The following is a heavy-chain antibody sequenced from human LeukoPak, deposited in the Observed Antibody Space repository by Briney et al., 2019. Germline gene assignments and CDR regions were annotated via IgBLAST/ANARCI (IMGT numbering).Heavy chain of an antibody. CDR2: ISYNGGST. D-gene: IGHD4/OR15-4a*01. CDR1: GFTFTNYA. Sequence: GGSLRLSCAASGFTFTNYAMSWVRQAPGKGLDWVSAISYNGGSTYYSDSVKGRFTISRDNSKNTVYLQMNSLRAKDTAVYYCAKPPNYGAYYYGMDVWGKGTTVTVSS. J-gene: IGHJ6*04. V-gene: IGHV3-23*01. CDR3: AKPPNYGAYYYGMDV.